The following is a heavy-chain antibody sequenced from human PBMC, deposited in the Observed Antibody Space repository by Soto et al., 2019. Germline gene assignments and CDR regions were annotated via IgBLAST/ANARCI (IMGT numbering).Heavy chain of an antibody. CDR1: GGTFSSYA. CDR3: ARGVDTAILDY. V-gene: IGHV1-69*06. D-gene: IGHD5-18*01. Sequence: QVQLVQSGAEVKKPGSSVKVSCKASGGTFSSYAISWVRQAPGQGRGWMGGIIPIFGTANYAQKFQGRVTITADKSTSTAYMELSSRRSEDTAVYYCARGVDTAILDYWGQGTLVTVSS. J-gene: IGHJ4*02. CDR2: IIPIFGTA.